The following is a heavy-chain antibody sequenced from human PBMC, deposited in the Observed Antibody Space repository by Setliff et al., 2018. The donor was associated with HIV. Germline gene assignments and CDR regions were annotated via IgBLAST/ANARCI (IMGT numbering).Heavy chain of an antibody. J-gene: IGHJ5*02. CDR3: AKFPVFKWFGERQGWFDL. V-gene: IGHV3-23*01. CDR1: GFTFSSYA. D-gene: IGHD3-10*01. Sequence: GSLRLSCAASGFTFSSYAMSWVRQAPGKGLEWVSAISGDGGRTYLAGPVKGRLSTSRDNSKNTMYLQMNSLSVEDTAVYYCAKFPVFKWFGERQGWFDLWGQGTLVTVSS. CDR2: ISGDGGRT.